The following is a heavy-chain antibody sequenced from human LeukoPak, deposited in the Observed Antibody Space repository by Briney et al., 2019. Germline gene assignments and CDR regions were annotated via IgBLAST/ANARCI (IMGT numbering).Heavy chain of an antibody. Sequence: PSETLSLICTVSGGSISSSSYSWGWIRQPPGKGLEWIGSIYYSGSTYFNPSLKSRITISVDTSKNQFSLKLNSVTAADTAVYYCARHVRKRGIAAAGSPGWFDPWGQGTLVTVSS. J-gene: IGHJ5*02. CDR1: GGSISSSSYS. V-gene: IGHV4-39*01. D-gene: IGHD6-13*01. CDR3: ARHVRKRGIAAAGSPGWFDP. CDR2: IYYSGST.